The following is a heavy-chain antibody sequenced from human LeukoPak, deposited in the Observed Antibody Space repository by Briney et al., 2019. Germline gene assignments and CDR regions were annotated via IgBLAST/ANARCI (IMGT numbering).Heavy chain of an antibody. CDR3: ARHYYERYYFDY. CDR2: IYYSGST. Sequence: SETLSLTCTVSGGSISSSSYYWGWIRQPPGKGLEWIGSIYYSGSTYYNPSLKGRVTISVDTSKNQFSLKLSSVTAADTAVYYCARHYYERYYFDYWGQGTLVTVSS. J-gene: IGHJ4*02. D-gene: IGHD1-26*01. CDR1: GGSISSSSYY. V-gene: IGHV4-39*01.